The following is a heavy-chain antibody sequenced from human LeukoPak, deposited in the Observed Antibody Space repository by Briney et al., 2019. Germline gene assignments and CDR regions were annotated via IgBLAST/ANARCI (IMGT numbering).Heavy chain of an antibody. J-gene: IGHJ3*02. CDR3: ARDYRLAALDI. V-gene: IGHV3-74*01. CDR1: GFTFSSYW. CDR2: INSDGSST. Sequence: GGSLRLSCAASGFTFSSYWMHWVRHAPGKGLVWVSRINSDGSSTSYADSVKGRFTISRDNAKNTLYLQMNSLRAEDTAVYYCARDYRLAALDIWGQGTMVTVSS.